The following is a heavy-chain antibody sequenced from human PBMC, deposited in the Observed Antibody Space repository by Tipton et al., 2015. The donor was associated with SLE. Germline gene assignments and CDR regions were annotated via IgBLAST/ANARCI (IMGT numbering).Heavy chain of an antibody. Sequence: LRLSCTVSGGSFTSGTYYWSWIRQPAGKGLECIGEINHSGSTNYNPSLKSRVTISVDTSKNQFSLKVSSVTAADTAVYYCARSPRGGYYYYGMDVWGQGTTVTVSS. D-gene: IGHD6-13*01. V-gene: IGHV4-61*10. CDR3: ARSPRGGYYYYGMDV. CDR2: INHSGST. CDR1: GGSFTSGTYY. J-gene: IGHJ6*02.